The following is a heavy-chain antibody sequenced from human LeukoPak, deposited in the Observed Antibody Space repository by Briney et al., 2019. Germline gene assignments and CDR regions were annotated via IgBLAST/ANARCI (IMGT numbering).Heavy chain of an antibody. Sequence: GGSLRLSCAAPGLTFSSYAMRSVRQAPGKGLEWVSAISGSGGRTYYADSVKGGFTISRDTSKNTLYLQMNSLRAEDTAVYYCARDADSFVELPCPFDYWGQGTLVTVSS. CDR1: GLTFSSYA. J-gene: IGHJ4*02. V-gene: IGHV3-23*01. CDR2: ISGSGGRT. CDR3: ARDADSFVELPCPFDY. D-gene: IGHD3-10*01.